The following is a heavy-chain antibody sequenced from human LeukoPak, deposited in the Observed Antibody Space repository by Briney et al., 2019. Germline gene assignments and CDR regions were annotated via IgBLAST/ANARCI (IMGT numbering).Heavy chain of an antibody. CDR2: INHSGST. V-gene: IGHV4-34*01. CDR1: GGSLSGYY. Sequence: PFETLSLTRAVYGGSLSGYYWGWIRPPPREGLEWIGEINHSGSTNYNPSLKSRVTISVDTSKNQFSLKLSSVTAADTAVYYCARSRWFDPWGQGTLVTVSS. CDR3: ARSRWFDP. J-gene: IGHJ5*02.